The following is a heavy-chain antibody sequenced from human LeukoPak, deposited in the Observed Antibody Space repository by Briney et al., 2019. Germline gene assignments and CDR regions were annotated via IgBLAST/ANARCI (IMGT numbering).Heavy chain of an antibody. V-gene: IGHV4-4*02. CDR3: ARGHSSSWSLLGIDY. CDR2: IYHSGST. J-gene: IGHJ4*02. D-gene: IGHD6-13*01. Sequence: SETLSLTCAVSGGSISSSNWWSWVRQPPGKGLEWIGEIYHSGSTNYNPSLKSRVTISVDKSKNQFSLKLSSVTAADTAVYYCARGHSSSWSLLGIDYWGQGTLVTVSS. CDR1: GGSISSSNW.